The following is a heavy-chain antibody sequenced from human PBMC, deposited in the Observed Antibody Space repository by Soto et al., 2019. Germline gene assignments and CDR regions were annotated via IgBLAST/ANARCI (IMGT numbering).Heavy chain of an antibody. V-gene: IGHV2-5*02. CDR2: IYWDDDK. D-gene: IGHD3-16*01. Sequence: SGPTLVNPTQTLTLTCTFSGFSLSTSGVGVGWIRQPPGKALEWLALIYWDDDKRYSPSLKSRLTITKDTSKNQVVLTMTNMDPVDTATYYCAHTLYDYIWGSYLYYFDDWGQGTLVTVSS. CDR1: GFSLSTSGVG. J-gene: IGHJ4*02. CDR3: AHTLYDYIWGSYLYYFDD.